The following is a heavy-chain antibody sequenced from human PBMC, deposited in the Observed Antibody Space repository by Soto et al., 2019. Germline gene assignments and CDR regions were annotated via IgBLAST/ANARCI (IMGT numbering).Heavy chain of an antibody. D-gene: IGHD2-15*01. CDR3: AKGIRYCSGGSCPDY. Sequence: GGSLRLSCAASGFTFSSYGMHWVRQAPGKGLEWVAVISYAGSNKYYADSVKGRFTISRDNSKNTLYLQMNSLRAEDTAVYYCAKGIRYCSGGSCPDYWGQGTLVTVSS. J-gene: IGHJ4*02. CDR1: GFTFSSYG. V-gene: IGHV3-30*18. CDR2: ISYAGSNK.